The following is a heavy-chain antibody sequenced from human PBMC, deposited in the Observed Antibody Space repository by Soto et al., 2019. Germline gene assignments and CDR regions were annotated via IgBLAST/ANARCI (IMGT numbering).Heavy chain of an antibody. CDR2: ISSSSSTI. CDR3: ARDLNLGSFDY. V-gene: IGHV3-48*01. CDR1: GFTFSSYS. J-gene: IGHJ4*02. Sequence: EVQLVESRGGLVQPGGSLRLSCAASGFTSGFTFSSYSMNWVRQAPGKGLEWVSYISSSSSTIYYADSVKGRFTISRDNAKNSLYLQMNSLRAEDTAVYYCARDLNLGSFDYWGQGTLVTVSS.